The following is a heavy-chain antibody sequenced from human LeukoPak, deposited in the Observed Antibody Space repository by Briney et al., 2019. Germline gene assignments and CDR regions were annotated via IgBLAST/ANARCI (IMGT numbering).Heavy chain of an antibody. Sequence: SETLSLTCAVSGGSISSSNWWSWVRQPPGKGLEWIGEIYHSGSTNYNPSLKSRVTISVDTSKNQFSLKLTSVTAADTAIYYCARDTYNWNVDAFDPWGQGTLVTVSS. CDR1: GGSISSSNW. D-gene: IGHD1-20*01. V-gene: IGHV4-4*02. CDR2: IYHSGST. J-gene: IGHJ5*02. CDR3: ARDTYNWNVDAFDP.